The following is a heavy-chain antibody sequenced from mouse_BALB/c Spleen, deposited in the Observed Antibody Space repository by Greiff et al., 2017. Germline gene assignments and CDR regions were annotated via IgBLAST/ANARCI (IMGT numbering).Heavy chain of an antibody. CDR3: ARDRGDAMDY. Sequence: GKLMESGPGLVAPSQSLSITCTVSGSSLTSYGVHWVRQPPGKGLEWLGVMWAGGGTNYNSALMSRLTINKDNSKSQVFLKMNSLQTDDTAMYYCARDRGDAMDYWGQGTSVTVSS. D-gene: IGHD3-3*01. CDR1: GSSLTSYG. J-gene: IGHJ4*01. CDR2: MWAGGGT. V-gene: IGHV2-9*02.